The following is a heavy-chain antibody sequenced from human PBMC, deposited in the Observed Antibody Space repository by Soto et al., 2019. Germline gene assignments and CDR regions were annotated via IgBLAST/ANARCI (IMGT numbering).Heavy chain of an antibody. J-gene: IGHJ4*02. V-gene: IGHV3-7*04. CDR3: ERATGADKEDY. CDR2: MNEYGSER. Sequence: EVQLVESGGGLVQPGGSLRLSCSASGFIFSSYWMSWLRQAPGKGLEWVASMNEYGSERYYVDSVKGRFTISRDNAKNSLYLKMKSLRAEDTAVYYCERATGADKEDYWGQGTLVNVSS. CDR1: GFIFSSYW. D-gene: IGHD3-10*01.